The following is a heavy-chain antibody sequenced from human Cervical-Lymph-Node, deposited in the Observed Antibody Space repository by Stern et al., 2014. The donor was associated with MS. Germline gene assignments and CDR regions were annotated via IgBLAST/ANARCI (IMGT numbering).Heavy chain of an antibody. J-gene: IGHJ4*02. V-gene: IGHV3-30*01. CDR2: ISHDGNEK. CDR3: AREVEKASTTAFDS. Sequence: VQLEESGGGAVQPGKSLRLSCAASGFTFRNYAMHWVRQAPGKGLEWVAVISHDGNEKYYADSLRGRFTISRDNSRNTLYLQMNSLGADDTAVYYCAREVEKASTTAFDSWGQGTLVTVS. D-gene: IGHD5/OR15-5a*01. CDR1: GFTFRNYA.